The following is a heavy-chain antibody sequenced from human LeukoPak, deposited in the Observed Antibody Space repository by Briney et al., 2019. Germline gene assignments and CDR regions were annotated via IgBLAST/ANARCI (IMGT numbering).Heavy chain of an antibody. V-gene: IGHV3-48*01. CDR2: ISSTSTTI. CDR3: VRNDGDDAFDI. CDR1: GFTFSGYS. D-gene: IGHD4-17*01. J-gene: IGHJ3*02. Sequence: PGXXLRLSCAASGFTFSGYSMNWFRQAPGRGLEWVSYISSTSTTIYYKDSVKGRFTISRDNAKNSLYLHMTSLRVEDTAVYYCVRNDGDDAFDIWGQGTMVTVSS.